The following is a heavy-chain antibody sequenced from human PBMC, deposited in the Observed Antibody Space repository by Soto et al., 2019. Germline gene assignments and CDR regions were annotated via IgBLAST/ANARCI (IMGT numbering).Heavy chain of an antibody. CDR2: IGTDGNT. D-gene: IGHD3-22*01. CDR3: ARRGYEYESCGYYPLFDY. CDR1: GFTFNSYA. J-gene: IGHJ4*02. V-gene: IGHV3-23*01. Sequence: LGGSLRLSCAASGFTFNSYAMNWVRQAPGKGLAWVSAIGTDGNTYYANSVKGRFTISRDNSKITLYLQMNSLRVEDTAVYYCARRGYEYESCGYYPLFDYWGQGSLVTVSS.